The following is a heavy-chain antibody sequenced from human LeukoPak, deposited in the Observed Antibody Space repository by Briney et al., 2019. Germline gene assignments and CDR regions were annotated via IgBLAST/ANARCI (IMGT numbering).Heavy chain of an antibody. V-gene: IGHV4-31*03. CDR3: ARQRNDFFDI. Sequence: SETLSLTCTVSGGSISSGGYYWSWIRQHAGKGLEWIGYIYYSGSTYYNPSLKSRATISVDTSKNQFSLKLSSVTAADTAVYYCARQRNDFFDIWGQGTTVTVSS. CDR1: GGSISSGGYY. J-gene: IGHJ3*02. D-gene: IGHD3/OR15-3a*01. CDR2: IYYSGST.